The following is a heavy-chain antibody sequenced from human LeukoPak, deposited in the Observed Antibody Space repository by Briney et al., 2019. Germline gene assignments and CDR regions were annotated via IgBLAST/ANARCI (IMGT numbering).Heavy chain of an antibody. Sequence: GGSLRLSCAASGFTFSSYGMHWVRQAPGKGLEWVAFIRYDGSNKYYADSVKGRFTISRDNSKNTLYLQMNSLRAEDTAVYYCGMTTVTTRRYNWFDPWGQGTLVTVSS. CDR2: IRYDGSNK. J-gene: IGHJ5*02. CDR3: GMTTVTTRRYNWFDP. CDR1: GFTFSSYG. V-gene: IGHV3-30*02. D-gene: IGHD4-17*01.